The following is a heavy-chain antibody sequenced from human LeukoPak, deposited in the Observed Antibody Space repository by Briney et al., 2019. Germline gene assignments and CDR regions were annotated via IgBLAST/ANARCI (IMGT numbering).Heavy chain of an antibody. D-gene: IGHD1-26*01. Sequence: SETLSLTCTVSGDSISNHYWSWIRQPPGKGLVWIGYIFCSGNTHYNPSLKSRVTMSVDTSKNQFSLRLSSATPADTAVYYCARDRGEGIVGTFDYWGQGTLVTVSS. CDR1: GDSISNHY. J-gene: IGHJ4*02. CDR2: IFCSGNT. V-gene: IGHV4-59*11. CDR3: ARDRGEGIVGTFDY.